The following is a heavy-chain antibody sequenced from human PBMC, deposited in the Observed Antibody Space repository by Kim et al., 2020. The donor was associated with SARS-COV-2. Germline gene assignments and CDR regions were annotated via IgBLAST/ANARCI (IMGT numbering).Heavy chain of an antibody. CDR3: ARVGRSGDRLGTRNHWYFDL. J-gene: IGHJ2*01. Sequence: SETLSLTCTISGGSISSADYYLIWIRQHPGKGLEWIGYTFYSESTYYNPSLKSRSTISVDKSKKQFSLRMTSVTAADTAVYYCARVGRSGDRLGTRNHWYFDLWGRGTLITVSS. V-gene: IGHV4-31*03. CDR2: TFYSEST. D-gene: IGHD4-17*01. CDR1: GGSISSADYY.